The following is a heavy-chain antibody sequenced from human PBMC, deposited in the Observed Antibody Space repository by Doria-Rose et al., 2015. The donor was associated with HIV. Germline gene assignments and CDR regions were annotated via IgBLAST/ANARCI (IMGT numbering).Heavy chain of an antibody. CDR2: IFADDER. V-gene: IGHV2-26*01. J-gene: IGHJ4*02. D-gene: IGHD6-13*01. CDR1: GVSLSSPGMG. Sequence: QESGPVLVKPTETLTLTCTASGVSLSSPGMGVSWIRQPPGKALEWLANIFADDERSYKTSLKSRLTISRDTSKSQAVLTMTDMDPVDTATYYCARIKSSRWYHKYYFDFWGQGTLVIVSA. CDR3: ARIKSSRWYHKYYFDF.